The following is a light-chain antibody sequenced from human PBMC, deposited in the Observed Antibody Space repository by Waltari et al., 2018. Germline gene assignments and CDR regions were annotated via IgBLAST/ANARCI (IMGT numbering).Light chain of an antibody. V-gene: IGKV1-39*01. CDR1: QNLRSY. CDR3: QQSYSSPPHT. J-gene: IGKJ2*01. Sequence: DIQMTQSPSSLSASVGDRVTITCRASQNLRSYLNWYQQKPGKVPNLLIYAASNLQSGIPSRFSGGGSGTDFTLTISSLQPEDSATYYCQQSYSSPPHTFGQGTKLEIK. CDR2: AAS.